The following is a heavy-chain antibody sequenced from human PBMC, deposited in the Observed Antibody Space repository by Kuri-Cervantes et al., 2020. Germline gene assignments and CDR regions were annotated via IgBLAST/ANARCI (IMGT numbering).Heavy chain of an antibody. CDR2: IYHSGST. CDR3: ASQEGYCSSTSCYYYYGMDV. Sequence: ESLKISCVVSGFTFSSYAMSWVRQPPGKGLEWIGEIYHSGSTNYNPSLKSRVTISVDKSKNQFSLKLSSVTAADTAVYSCASQEGYCSSTSCYYYYGMDVWGQGTTVTVSS. CDR1: GFTFSSYAM. J-gene: IGHJ6*02. D-gene: IGHD2-2*01. V-gene: IGHV4/OR15-8*01.